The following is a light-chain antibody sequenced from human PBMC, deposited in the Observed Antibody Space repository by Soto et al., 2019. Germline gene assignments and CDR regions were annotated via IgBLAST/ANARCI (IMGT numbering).Light chain of an antibody. CDR3: QQYNSYSWT. Sequence: DIQMTQSPSTLSASVGDRVTITCRASQSISSWLAWYQQKPGKAPKLLIYKASSLASWVPSRFSGSGTGTEFTLTISSLQPDDFATYYCQQYNSYSWTFGQGNKVEIK. CDR1: QSISSW. J-gene: IGKJ1*01. CDR2: KAS. V-gene: IGKV1-5*03.